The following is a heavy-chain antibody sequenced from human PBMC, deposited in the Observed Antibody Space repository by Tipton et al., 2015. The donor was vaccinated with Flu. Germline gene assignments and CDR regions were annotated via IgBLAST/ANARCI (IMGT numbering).Heavy chain of an antibody. D-gene: IGHD4-11*01. CDR2: IYHSGTA. Sequence: KPGASVKVSCKASGYTFTGKFLHWVRQAPGQGLEWIGSIYHSGTAYYNPSLKSRVTISVDTSKNQISLKLSSVTAADTAVYYCARYPESNYHWFGPWGQGALVTVSS. CDR1: GYTFTGKF. J-gene: IGHJ5*02. V-gene: IGHV4-38-2*02. CDR3: ARYPESNYHWFGP.